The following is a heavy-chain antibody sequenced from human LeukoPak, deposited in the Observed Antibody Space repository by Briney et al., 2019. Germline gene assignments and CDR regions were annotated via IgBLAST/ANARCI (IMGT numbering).Heavy chain of an antibody. CDR1: GFTFSTYS. Sequence: GGSLRLSCAASGFTFSTYSMNWVRQAPGKGLEWASYIDSSGTTIYYADSVKGRFTISRDNAKNSLYLQMNSLRAEDTAVYYCASPFDYWGQGTLVTVSS. CDR2: IDSSGTTI. J-gene: IGHJ4*02. CDR3: ASPFDY. V-gene: IGHV3-48*04.